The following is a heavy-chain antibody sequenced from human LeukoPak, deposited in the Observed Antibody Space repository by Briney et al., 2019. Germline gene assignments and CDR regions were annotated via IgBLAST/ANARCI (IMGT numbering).Heavy chain of an antibody. D-gene: IGHD2-2*01. CDR2: ISSGSSYK. V-gene: IGHV3-21*01. CDR3: ARDDCSSISCYHNWFDP. J-gene: IGHJ5*02. Sequence: GGSLRLSCAASGFTFRTDSMNWVRQAPGKGLEWVSSISSGSSYKFYADSVKGRFTISRDNAKNSLYLQMNSLRAEDTAVYYCARDDCSSISCYHNWFDPWGQGTLVTVSS. CDR1: GFTFRTDS.